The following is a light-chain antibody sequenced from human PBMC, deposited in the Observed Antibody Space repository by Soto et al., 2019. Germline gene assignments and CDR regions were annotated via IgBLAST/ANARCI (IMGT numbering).Light chain of an antibody. CDR3: QQLNFAPVN. Sequence: DIQLTQSPSFLSASVGDRVTITCRASQGISSDVAWYQQKPGKAPNLLIYTASTLQTGVPSRFSGSGSGTEFTLTISSLKPEDFATYYCQQLNFAPVNFGQGPRLEIK. CDR2: TAS. J-gene: IGKJ5*01. CDR1: QGISSD. V-gene: IGKV1-9*01.